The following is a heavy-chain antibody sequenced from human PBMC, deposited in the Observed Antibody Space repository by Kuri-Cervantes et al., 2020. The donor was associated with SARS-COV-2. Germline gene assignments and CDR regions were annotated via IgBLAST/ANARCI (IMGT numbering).Heavy chain of an antibody. D-gene: IGHD6-13*01. CDR3: ARDDTYSSSWFRFLGRGMDV. CDR1: GLTFSSYA. J-gene: IGHJ6*02. CDR2: ISYDGSNK. Sequence: GESLKISCAASGLTFSSYAMHWVRQAPGKRLEWVAVISYDGSNKYYADSVKGRFTISRDNSKNTLYLQMNSLRAEDTAVYYCARDDTYSSSWFRFLGRGMDVWGQGTTVTVSS. V-gene: IGHV3-30-3*01.